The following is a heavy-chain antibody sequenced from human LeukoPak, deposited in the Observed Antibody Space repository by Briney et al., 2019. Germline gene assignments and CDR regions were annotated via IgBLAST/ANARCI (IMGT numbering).Heavy chain of an antibody. V-gene: IGHV3-48*04. CDR2: ISSGSTAM. Sequence: GGSLRLSCAASGFTFSSHSMHWVRQAPGKGLEWISYISSGSTAMYYADSVKGRFTISRDNSKNSLYLQMNSLRTEDTALYYCAKGNSIALAGFFDYWGQGTLVTVSS. CDR3: AKGNSIALAGFFDY. D-gene: IGHD6-19*01. CDR1: GFTFSSHS. J-gene: IGHJ4*02.